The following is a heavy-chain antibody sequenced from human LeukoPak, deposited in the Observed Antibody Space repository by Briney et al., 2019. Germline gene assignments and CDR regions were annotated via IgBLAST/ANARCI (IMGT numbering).Heavy chain of an antibody. D-gene: IGHD1-26*01. CDR2: IYYSGST. CDR1: GGSISSYY. CDR3: ARERVVGAARVLSKRYYYMDV. V-gene: IGHV4-59*12. J-gene: IGHJ6*03. Sequence: SETRSLTCTVSGGSISSYYWSWIRQPPGKGLEWIGYIYYSGSTNYNPSLKSRVTISVDKSKNQFSLKLSSVTAADTAVYYCARERVVGAARVLSKRYYYMDVWGKGTTVTVSS.